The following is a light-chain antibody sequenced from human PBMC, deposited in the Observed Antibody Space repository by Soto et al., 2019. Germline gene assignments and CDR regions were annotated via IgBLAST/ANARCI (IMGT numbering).Light chain of an antibody. CDR1: QSVSSSY. CDR3: QQYGSSLWT. J-gene: IGKJ1*01. CDR2: AAS. Sequence: EIVLTQSPGTLSLSPGERVTLSCRASQSVSSSYLAWDQQKLGQAPRLLIYAASSRATGIPDRFSGSASGTDFTLTISRLEPEDFALYYGQQYGSSLWTFGQGPKVEIK. V-gene: IGKV3-20*01.